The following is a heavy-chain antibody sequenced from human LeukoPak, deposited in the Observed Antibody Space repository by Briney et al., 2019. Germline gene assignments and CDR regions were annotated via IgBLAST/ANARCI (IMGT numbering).Heavy chain of an antibody. CDR3: ARDSLGYYDSSGYYPSNYYYYMDV. V-gene: IGHV1-18*01. CDR1: GYTFTSYG. CDR2: ISAYNGNT. J-gene: IGHJ6*03. D-gene: IGHD3-22*01. Sequence: GASVKVSCKASGYTFTSYGISWVRQAPGQGLEWMGWISAYNGNTNYAQKLQGRVTMTTDTSTSTAYKELRSLRSDDTAVYYCARDSLGYYDSSGYYPSNYYYYMDVWGKGTTVTVSS.